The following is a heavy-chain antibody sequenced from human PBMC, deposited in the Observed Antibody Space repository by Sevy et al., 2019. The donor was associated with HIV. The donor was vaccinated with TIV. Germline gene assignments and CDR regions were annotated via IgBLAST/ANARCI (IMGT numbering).Heavy chain of an antibody. D-gene: IGHD1-7*01. CDR1: GFTFSSYW. J-gene: IGHJ3*02. CDR2: IKQGGSEK. V-gene: IGHV3-7*01. Sequence: GGSLRLSCAASGFTFSSYWMSWVRQAPGKGLEWVANIKQGGSEKYYVDSVKGRFTISRDNAKNSLYLQMNSLRAEDTAVYYCARVGITGTSAFDIWGQGTMVTVSS. CDR3: ARVGITGTSAFDI.